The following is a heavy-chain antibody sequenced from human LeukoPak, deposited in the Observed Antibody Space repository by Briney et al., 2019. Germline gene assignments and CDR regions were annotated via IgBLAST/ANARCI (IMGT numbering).Heavy chain of an antibody. CDR3: ARGGDYDYIWGSYRFIWFDP. Sequence: PSETLSLTCAVYGGSFSGYYWSWIRQPPGKGLEWIGEINHSGSTNYNPSLKSRVTISVDTSKNQFSLKLNSVTAADTAVYYCARGGDYDYIWGSYRFIWFDPWGQGTLVTVSS. V-gene: IGHV4-34*01. CDR1: GGSFSGYY. J-gene: IGHJ5*02. CDR2: INHSGST. D-gene: IGHD3-16*02.